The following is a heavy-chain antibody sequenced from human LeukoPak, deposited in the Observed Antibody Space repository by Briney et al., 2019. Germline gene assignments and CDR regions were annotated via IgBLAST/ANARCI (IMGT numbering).Heavy chain of an antibody. V-gene: IGHV3-23*01. CDR3: AKRDGYNSNPLKD. D-gene: IGHD5-24*01. J-gene: IGHJ4*02. Sequence: PGGSLRLSCAASGFTFSGYAMSWVRQAPGKGLEWVSAISGSGSSTYYADSVKGRFTISRDNSKNTLYLQMNSLRAEDTALYYCAKRDGYNSNPLKDWGQGTLVTVSS. CDR1: GFTFSGYA. CDR2: ISGSGSST.